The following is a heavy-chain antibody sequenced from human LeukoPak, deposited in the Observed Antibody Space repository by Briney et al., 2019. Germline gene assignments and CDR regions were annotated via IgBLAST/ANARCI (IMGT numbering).Heavy chain of an antibody. CDR3: ARVRIAVAVSAFDI. CDR2: IKQDGSEK. J-gene: IGHJ3*02. Sequence: HAGGSLRLSCEASGFTFSSHCMSWVRQAPGKGLEWVANIKQDGSEKYYVDSVKGRFTISRDNAKNSLYLQMSILRAADTAVYYCARVRIAVAVSAFDIWGQGTMVTVSS. CDR1: GFTFSSHC. D-gene: IGHD6-19*01. V-gene: IGHV3-7*01.